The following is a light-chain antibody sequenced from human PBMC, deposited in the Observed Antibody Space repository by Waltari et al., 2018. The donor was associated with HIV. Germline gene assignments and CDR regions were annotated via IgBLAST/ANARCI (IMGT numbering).Light chain of an antibody. Sequence: QSALTQPASVSGSPGQSITISCTGTSSDVGGYHYVSWYQQHPGKAPKLMIYDVSQRPSGVSNRFSGSKSGNTASLTISGLQAEDEADYYCCSYAGSSTYVFGTGTKVTVL. CDR3: CSYAGSSTYV. J-gene: IGLJ1*01. V-gene: IGLV2-23*02. CDR1: SSDVGGYHY. CDR2: DVS.